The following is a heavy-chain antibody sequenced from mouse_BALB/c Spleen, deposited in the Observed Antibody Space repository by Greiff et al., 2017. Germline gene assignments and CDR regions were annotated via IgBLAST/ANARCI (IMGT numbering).Heavy chain of an antibody. V-gene: IGHV1-55*01. CDR1: GYNFTSYW. CDR2: IYPGSGST. Sequence: QVQLQQPGAELVKPGTSVKLSCKASGYNFTSYWINWVKLRPGQGLEWIGDIYPGSGSTNYNEKFKSKATLTVDTSSSTAYMQLSSLASEDSALYYCARRDWDVHFDYWGQGTLVTVSA. J-gene: IGHJ3*01. CDR3: ARRDWDVHFDY. D-gene: IGHD4-1*01.